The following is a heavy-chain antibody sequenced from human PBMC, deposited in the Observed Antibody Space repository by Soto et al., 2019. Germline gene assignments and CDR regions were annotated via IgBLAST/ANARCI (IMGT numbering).Heavy chain of an antibody. CDR2: ISSNGGST. Sequence: GGSLRLSCSASGFTFSSYAMHWVRQAPGKGLEYVSAISSNGGSTYYADSVKGRFTISRDNSKNTLYLQMNSLRAEDTAVYYCARYDYGDYFDYWGQGTLVTVSS. CDR3: ARYDYGDYFDY. J-gene: IGHJ4*02. CDR1: GFTFSSYA. V-gene: IGHV3-64*04. D-gene: IGHD4-17*01.